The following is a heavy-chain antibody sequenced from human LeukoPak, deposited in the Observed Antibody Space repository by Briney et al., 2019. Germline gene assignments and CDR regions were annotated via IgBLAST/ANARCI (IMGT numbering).Heavy chain of an antibody. CDR1: GGSMSSGGYY. CDR3: ARGHRGSYGCFDY. V-gene: IGHV4-31*03. CDR2: IYYSGST. J-gene: IGHJ4*02. D-gene: IGHD1-26*01. Sequence: PSETLCLTCTVSGGSMSSGGYYWSWIRQHPGKGLEWIGYIYYSGSTYYNPSLKSRVTISVDTSKNQSSLKLSSVTAADTAVYYCARGHRGSYGCFDYWGQGTLVTVSS.